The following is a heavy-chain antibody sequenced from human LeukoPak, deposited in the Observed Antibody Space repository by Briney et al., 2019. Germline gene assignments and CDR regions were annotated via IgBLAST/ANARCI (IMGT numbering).Heavy chain of an antibody. J-gene: IGHJ3*02. Sequence: NPGGSLRLSCAASGFTFSDYYMSWIRQAPGKGLEWVSYISSSGSTIYYADSVKGRFTISRDNAKNSLYLQMNSLRAEDTAVYYCARDPHYYDSSGHDSDAFDIWGQGTMVTVSS. V-gene: IGHV3-11*01. D-gene: IGHD3-22*01. CDR3: ARDPHYYDSSGHDSDAFDI. CDR2: ISSSGSTI. CDR1: GFTFSDYY.